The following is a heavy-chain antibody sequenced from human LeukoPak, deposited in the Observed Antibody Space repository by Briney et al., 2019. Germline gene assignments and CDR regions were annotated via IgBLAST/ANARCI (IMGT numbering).Heavy chain of an antibody. D-gene: IGHD6-25*01. Sequence: GGSLRLSCAASGFTFSSNWMHWVRQAPGKGLVWVSRINSDGSRTSYAYHVKGRFTRSRDNAKNTLYLQMNSLRAEATAVYYCARRSAAKAAFDIWGQGTMVTVSS. CDR2: INSDGSRT. J-gene: IGHJ3*02. V-gene: IGHV3-74*01. CDR1: GFTFSSNW. CDR3: ARRSAAKAAFDI.